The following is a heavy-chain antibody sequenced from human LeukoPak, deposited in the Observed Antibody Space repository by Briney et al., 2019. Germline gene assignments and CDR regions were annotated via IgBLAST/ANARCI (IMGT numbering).Heavy chain of an antibody. D-gene: IGHD6-6*01. CDR3: ARPGDSSFDPAYYYSGMDV. V-gene: IGHV3-33*01. J-gene: IGHJ6*02. CDR2: IWYDGSNK. Sequence: GGSLRLSCAASGFTFSSYGMHWVRQAPGKGLEGVAVIWYDGSNKYYADSVKGRFTISRDNSKNTLYLQMNSLRGEATDVYYCARPGDSSFDPAYYYSGMDVWGQGTTVTVSS. CDR1: GFTFSSYG.